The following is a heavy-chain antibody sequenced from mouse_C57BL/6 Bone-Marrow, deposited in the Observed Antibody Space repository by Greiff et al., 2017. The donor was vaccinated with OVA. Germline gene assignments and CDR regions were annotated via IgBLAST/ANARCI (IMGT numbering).Heavy chain of an antibody. CDR3: ARQRITTPLYAMDY. CDR2: ISNGGGST. Sequence: EVKLVESGGGLVQPGGSLKLSCAASGFTFSDYYMYWVRQTPEKRLEWVAYISNGGGSTYYPDTVKGRFTISRDNAKNTLYLQMSRLKSEDTAMYYCARQRITTPLYAMDYWGQGTSVTVSS. D-gene: IGHD1-1*01. V-gene: IGHV5-12*01. CDR1: GFTFSDYY. J-gene: IGHJ4*01.